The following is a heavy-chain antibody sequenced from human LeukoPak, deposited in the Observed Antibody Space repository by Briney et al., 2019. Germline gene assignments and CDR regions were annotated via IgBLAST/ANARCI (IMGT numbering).Heavy chain of an antibody. CDR3: AKDGDRYCSSTSCYVDY. Sequence: GGSLRLSCAASGFTFSSYGMHWVRQAPGKGLEWVAFIRYDGSNKYYADSVKGRFTISRDNSKNTLYLQMNSLRAEDTAVYYCAKDGDRYCSSTSCYVDYWGQGTLVTVSS. J-gene: IGHJ4*02. D-gene: IGHD2-2*01. V-gene: IGHV3-30*02. CDR2: IRYDGSNK. CDR1: GFTFSSYG.